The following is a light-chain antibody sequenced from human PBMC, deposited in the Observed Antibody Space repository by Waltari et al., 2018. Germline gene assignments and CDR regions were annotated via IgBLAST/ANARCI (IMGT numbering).Light chain of an antibody. CDR2: EVN. Sequence: QSALTQPPSASGSPGQSVTISCTGTSSDVGGYNYVSWYQQHPGKAPKVMIYEVNKRPSGVPARFSGSKSGNTASLTVSGLQAEDEADYYCSSYAGSNNLLFGGGTKLTVL. J-gene: IGLJ2*01. V-gene: IGLV2-8*01. CDR1: SSDVGGYNY. CDR3: SSYAGSNNLL.